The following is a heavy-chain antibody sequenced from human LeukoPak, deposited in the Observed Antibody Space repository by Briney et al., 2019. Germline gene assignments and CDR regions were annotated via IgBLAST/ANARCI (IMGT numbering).Heavy chain of an antibody. CDR1: GFTFSNYG. V-gene: IGHV3-30*03. D-gene: IGHD1-26*01. Sequence: GGSLRLSCAASGFTFSNYGIHWVRQAPGKGLEWVTVVSNSGTTTYYADSVKGRFTISRDNSKNTLYLQMNSLTSEDTAIYFCAREGLGPTFSAWFDPWGQGTLVTVSS. J-gene: IGHJ5*02. CDR3: AREGLGPTFSAWFDP. CDR2: VSNSGTTT.